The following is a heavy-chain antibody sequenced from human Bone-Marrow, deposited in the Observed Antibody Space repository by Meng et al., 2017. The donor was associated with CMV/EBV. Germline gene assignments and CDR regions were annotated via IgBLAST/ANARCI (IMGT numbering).Heavy chain of an antibody. D-gene: IGHD3-3*01. CDR2: INHSGST. Sequence: AETLSLTCAVYGGSFSGYYWSWIRQPPGKGLEWIGEINHSGSTNYNPSLKSRVTISVDTSKNQFSLKLSSVTAADTAVYYCARVLFLEWLPRWVLFDPWGQGTLVTFSS. J-gene: IGHJ5*02. V-gene: IGHV4-34*01. CDR1: GGSFSGYY. CDR3: ARVLFLEWLPRWVLFDP.